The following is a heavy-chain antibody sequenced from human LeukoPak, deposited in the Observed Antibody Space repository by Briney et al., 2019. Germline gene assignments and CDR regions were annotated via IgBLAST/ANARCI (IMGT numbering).Heavy chain of an antibody. CDR3: AKDVNLGSYFGSSLGYYFDY. V-gene: IGHV3-33*06. Sequence: GGSLTLFCAASGFMFPSFRIHWVRQAPGKGLEWVAVSWHDGYNHLYAVYVKGRFTLSRDNSKNTVTLQVDNLRAEDTAIYYCAKDVNLGSYFGSSLGYYFDYWGQGALVTVSS. J-gene: IGHJ4*02. D-gene: IGHD3-10*01. CDR2: SWHDGYNH. CDR1: GFMFPSFR.